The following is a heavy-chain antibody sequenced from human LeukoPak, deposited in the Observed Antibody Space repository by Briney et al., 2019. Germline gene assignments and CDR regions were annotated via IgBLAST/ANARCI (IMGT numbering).Heavy chain of an antibody. J-gene: IGHJ4*02. CDR1: GFTFSSYS. Sequence: PGGSLRLSCAASGFTFSSYSMNWVRQAPGKGLEWVSSISSSSSYIYYADSVKGRFTISRDNAKNSLYLQMNSLRAEDTAVYYCARDRVTGTTGTRWGQGTLVTVSS. CDR2: ISSSSSYI. V-gene: IGHV3-21*01. CDR3: ARDRVTGTTGTR. D-gene: IGHD1-7*01.